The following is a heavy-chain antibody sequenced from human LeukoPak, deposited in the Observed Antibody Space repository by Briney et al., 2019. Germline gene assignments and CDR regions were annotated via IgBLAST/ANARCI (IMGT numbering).Heavy chain of an antibody. D-gene: IGHD2-2*01. CDR1: GGSFSGYY. Sequence: SETLSLTCAVYGGSFSGYYWSWIRQPPGKGLEGIGEINHSGSTNYNPSLRSRVTISVDTSKNQFSLKLSSVTAADTAVYYCARKRICFCSSASCPRHWFDPWGQGTLVTVSS. J-gene: IGHJ5*02. CDR2: INHSGST. CDR3: ARKRICFCSSASCPRHWFDP. V-gene: IGHV4-34*01.